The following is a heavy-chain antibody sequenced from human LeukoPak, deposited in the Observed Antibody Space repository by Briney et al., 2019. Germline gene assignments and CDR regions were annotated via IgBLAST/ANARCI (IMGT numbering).Heavy chain of an antibody. V-gene: IGHV4-34*01. D-gene: IGHD1-26*01. CDR1: GGSFSGYY. Sequence: SETLSLTCAVYGGSFSGYYWSWIRQPPGKGLEWVVEITHSGSTNYNPSLKSRVTISVDTSKSKFSLKLSSLTAANTAVSYCARVRRKYSGSYYSGYGAFDIWGQGTMVTVSS. J-gene: IGHJ3*02. CDR3: ARVRRKYSGSYYSGYGAFDI. CDR2: ITHSGST.